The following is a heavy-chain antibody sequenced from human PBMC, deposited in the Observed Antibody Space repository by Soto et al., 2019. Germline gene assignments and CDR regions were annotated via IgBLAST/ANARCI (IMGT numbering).Heavy chain of an antibody. V-gene: IGHV3-30*18. J-gene: IGHJ6*02. CDR3: AKDLLRPGRAYGMDV. CDR2: ISYDGSNK. D-gene: IGHD6-25*01. CDR1: GFTFSSYG. Sequence: QVQQVDSGGGVVQPGRSLRLSCAASGFTFSSYGMHWVRQAPGKGLEWVAVISYDGSNKYYADSVKGRFTISRDNSKNTLFLQMNSLRAEDTAVYYCAKDLLRPGRAYGMDVWGQGTTVTVSS.